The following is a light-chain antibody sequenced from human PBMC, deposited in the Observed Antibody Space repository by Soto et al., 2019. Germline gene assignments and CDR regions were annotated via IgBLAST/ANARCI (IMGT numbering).Light chain of an antibody. Sequence: DIQMTKSQSSLSAAVGDRVIITCRASQSISSYLNWYQQKPGEAPKILIYAAYTLQSGVPSRFSGRGSGPDFILTIRSLQPEDFATYYCQQTFSAPVTFGHGTSLDIK. CDR1: QSISSY. J-gene: IGKJ2*01. CDR3: QQTFSAPVT. V-gene: IGKV1-39*01. CDR2: AAY.